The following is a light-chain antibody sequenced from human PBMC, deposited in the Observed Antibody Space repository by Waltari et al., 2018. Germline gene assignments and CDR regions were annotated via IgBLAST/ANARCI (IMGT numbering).Light chain of an antibody. V-gene: IGKV4-1*01. Sequence: DIVMTQSPDSLAVSLGERATINCKSSQSIVDSSDNRNSLAWYQQKPGQPPELLIYWASTRESGVPDRFSGSGSGTDFTLTISSLQAEDVAVYYCQQYYTTPFTFGPGTKVDI. CDR2: WAS. CDR3: QQYYTTPFT. CDR1: QSIVDSSDNRNS. J-gene: IGKJ3*01.